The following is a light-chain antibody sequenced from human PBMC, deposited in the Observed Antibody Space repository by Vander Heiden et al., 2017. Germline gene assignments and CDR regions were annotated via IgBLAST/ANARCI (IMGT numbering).Light chain of an antibody. CDR1: QSVSSN. J-gene: IGKJ1*01. V-gene: IGKV3-15*01. Sequence: EIVMTQSPATLSVSPGERATLSCRASQSVSSNLAWYQQKPGQAPRLLIYGASTRANGIPARFRGSGSGADFTLPISSLQSEDFAVYYCQQYNKWPWTFGQGTKVEIK. CDR2: GAS. CDR3: QQYNKWPWT.